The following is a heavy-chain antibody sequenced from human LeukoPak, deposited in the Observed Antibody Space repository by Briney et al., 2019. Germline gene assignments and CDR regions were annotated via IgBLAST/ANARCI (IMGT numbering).Heavy chain of an antibody. J-gene: IGHJ4*02. CDR2: IYPGDSDT. Sequence: GESLKISCKGSGYTFTNYWIGWVRQMPGKGLEWMGIIYPGDSDTRYSPSFQGQVTISADKSINTAYLQWISLKASNTAMYYCARGGRYSGYDSVDYWGQGTLVTVSS. D-gene: IGHD5-12*01. V-gene: IGHV5-51*01. CDR1: GYTFTNYW. CDR3: ARGGRYSGYDSVDY.